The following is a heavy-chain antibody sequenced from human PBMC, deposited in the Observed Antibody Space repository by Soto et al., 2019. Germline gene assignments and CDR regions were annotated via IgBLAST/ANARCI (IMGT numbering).Heavy chain of an antibody. CDR3: VRSSPFIVVRKPTGNQDYYGMDV. Sequence: QVQLVQSGAEVKKPGSSVKVFCKASGGTFSNYTISWVRQAPGQGLEWMGGIIPVFGTKDYEQKFQGRVTITADRSTSTAYMKLRRMRSVDTAVYYCVRSSPFIVVRKPTGNQDYYGMDVWGQGTTVTVSS. J-gene: IGHJ6*02. V-gene: IGHV1-69*06. CDR2: IIPVFGTK. CDR1: GGTFSNYT. D-gene: IGHD2-2*01.